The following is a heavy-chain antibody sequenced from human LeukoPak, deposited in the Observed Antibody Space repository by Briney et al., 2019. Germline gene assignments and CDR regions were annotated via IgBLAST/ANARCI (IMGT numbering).Heavy chain of an antibody. V-gene: IGHV4-61*02. CDR1: GGSVRRGNYY. Sequence: SETLSLTCTVSGGSVRRGNYYWTWIRQPAGSGLEWIGRIYTSGTTDYNPSLKSRVTISLDTSKNQFSLKLTSVTASDTAVYYCVRLSVVSPHRYFDLWGRGTLVTVSS. CDR2: IYTSGTT. CDR3: VRLSVVSPHRYFDL. D-gene: IGHD4-23*01. J-gene: IGHJ2*01.